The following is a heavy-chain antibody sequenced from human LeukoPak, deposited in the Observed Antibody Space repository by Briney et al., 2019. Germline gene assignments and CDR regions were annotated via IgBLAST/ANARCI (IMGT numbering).Heavy chain of an antibody. D-gene: IGHD6-13*01. CDR2: ISDDGRNK. CDR3: AKDRETTASGTFDY. CDR1: GFTFNNYG. V-gene: IGHV3-30*18. J-gene: IGHJ4*02. Sequence: GRSLRLSCAASGFTFNNYGMHYVRQAPGKGLEWVAVISDDGRNKNYADSVKGRFTISRDNSNNTLYLQMNSLRAEDTGVYYCAKDRETTASGTFDYWGQGTLVTVSS.